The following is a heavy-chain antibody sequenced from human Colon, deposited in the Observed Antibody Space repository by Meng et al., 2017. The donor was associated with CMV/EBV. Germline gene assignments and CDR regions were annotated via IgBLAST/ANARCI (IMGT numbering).Heavy chain of an antibody. Sequence: TLSYYCIHWVRQVPGKGLLWVARIYSDGSRADYADSVKGRVTIFRGNAKNTFYLQMNSLRGEDSAMYYCTRSLKASYSSGWSTTLEHWGQGTLVTVSS. V-gene: IGHV3-74*01. CDR3: TRSLKASYSSGWSTTLEH. J-gene: IGHJ1*01. D-gene: IGHD3-22*01. CDR1: TLSYYC. CDR2: IYSDGSRA.